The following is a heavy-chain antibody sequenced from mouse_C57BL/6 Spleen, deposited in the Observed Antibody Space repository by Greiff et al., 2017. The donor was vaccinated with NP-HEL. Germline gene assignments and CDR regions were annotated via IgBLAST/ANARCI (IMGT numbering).Heavy chain of an antibody. CDR1: GYTFTSYW. CDR3: ARDSNYVDYFDY. Sequence: QVQLQQPGAELVRPGSSVKLSCKASGYTFTSYWMHWVKQRPIQGLEWIGNIDPSDSETHYNQKFKDKATLTVDKSSSTAYMQLSSLTSEDSAVYYCARDSNYVDYFDYWGQGTTLTVSS. D-gene: IGHD2-5*01. J-gene: IGHJ2*01. V-gene: IGHV1-52*01. CDR2: IDPSDSET.